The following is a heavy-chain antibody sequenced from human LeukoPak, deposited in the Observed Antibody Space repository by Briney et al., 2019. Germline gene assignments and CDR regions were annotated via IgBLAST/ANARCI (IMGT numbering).Heavy chain of an antibody. J-gene: IGHJ4*02. D-gene: IGHD6-19*01. CDR1: GSIFSSYA. V-gene: IGHV3-23*01. CDR3: AKWVAVAGSFDY. Sequence: GGSLRLSCAVSGSIFSSYAMSWVRQAPGKGLEWVSVISGSGGLTYYADSVKGRFTISRDNSKNTLYLQMNSLRAEDTAVYYCAKWVAVAGSFDYWGQGTLVTVSS. CDR2: ISGSGGLT.